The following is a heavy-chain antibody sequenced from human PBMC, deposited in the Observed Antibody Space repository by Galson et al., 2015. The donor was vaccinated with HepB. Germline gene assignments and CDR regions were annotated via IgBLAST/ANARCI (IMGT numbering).Heavy chain of an antibody. CDR2: INVGNGNT. CDR1: GYTFTMYA. V-gene: IGHV1-3*01. J-gene: IGHJ4*02. Sequence: SVKISCKASGYTFTMYAMHWVRQAPGQRPEWMGWINVGNGNTKYSQKFQGRVTITRDTSASTAYMELGSLKSEDTAAYYCARSGRFGIAAADHGLYWGQGTLVTVSS. CDR3: ARSGRFGIAAADHGLY. D-gene: IGHD6-13*01.